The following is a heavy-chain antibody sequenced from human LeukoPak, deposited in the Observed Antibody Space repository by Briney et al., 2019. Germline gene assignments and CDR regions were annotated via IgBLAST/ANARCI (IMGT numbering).Heavy chain of an antibody. D-gene: IGHD4-17*01. CDR1: GFTFSSYG. CDR3: AKDPHGDYVP. J-gene: IGHJ5*02. V-gene: IGHV3-30*18. Sequence: GGSLRLSCAASGFTFSSYGMHWVRQAPGKGLEWVAVISYDGSNKYYADSVKGRFTISRDNSKNTLYLQMNSLRAEDTAVYYCAKDPHGDYVPWGQGTLVTVSS. CDR2: ISYDGSNK.